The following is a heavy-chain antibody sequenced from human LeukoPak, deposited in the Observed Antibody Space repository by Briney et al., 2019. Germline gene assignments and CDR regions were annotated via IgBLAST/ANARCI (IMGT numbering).Heavy chain of an antibody. CDR1: GFTFSNSA. V-gene: IGHV3-21*01. Sequence: GGSLRLSCAASGFTFSNSAMNWVRQVPGKGLEWVSSIDYDSSHIYYAASVKGRFTISRDNARNSLYLQMNSLRVEDGAVYYCASRRSQASDDGIYWGQGALVTVSS. J-gene: IGHJ4*02. CDR2: IDYDSSHI. D-gene: IGHD4-17*01. CDR3: ASRRSQASDDGIY.